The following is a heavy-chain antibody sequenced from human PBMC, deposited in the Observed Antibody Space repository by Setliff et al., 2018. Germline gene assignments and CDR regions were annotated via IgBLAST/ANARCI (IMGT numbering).Heavy chain of an antibody. Sequence: PGGSLRLSCAASGFTFRNYGMHWVRQAPGKGLEWVAVIWYDGSNKYYADSVKGRFTISRDNSKNTLYLQMNSLRAEDTAVYYCARCSGGWYRFHFDYWGQGTLVTVSS. CDR2: IWYDGSNK. D-gene: IGHD6-19*01. CDR3: ARCSGGWYRFHFDY. V-gene: IGHV3-33*01. J-gene: IGHJ4*02. CDR1: GFTFRNYG.